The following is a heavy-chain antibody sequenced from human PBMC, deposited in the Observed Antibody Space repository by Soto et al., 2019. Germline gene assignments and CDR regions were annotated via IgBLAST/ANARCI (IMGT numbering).Heavy chain of an antibody. Sequence: ETLSLTCTVSGGSISSYYWSWIRQPPGKGLEWIGYIYYSGSTNYNPSLKSRVTISVDTSTNQFSLKLSSVTAADTAVYYCARARVRKGSYHYDAMDVWSQGTTVTGSS. CDR1: GGSISSYY. J-gene: IGHJ6*02. D-gene: IGHD3-22*01. CDR2: IYYSGST. V-gene: IGHV4-59*01. CDR3: ARARVRKGSYHYDAMDV.